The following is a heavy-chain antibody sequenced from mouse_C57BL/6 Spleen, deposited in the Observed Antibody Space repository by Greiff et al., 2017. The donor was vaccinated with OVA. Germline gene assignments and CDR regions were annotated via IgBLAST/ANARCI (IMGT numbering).Heavy chain of an antibody. V-gene: IGHV1-69*01. CDR2: IDPSDSYT. CDR1: GYTFTSYW. D-gene: IGHD1-1*01. J-gene: IGHJ4*01. CDR3: ARNYYGSSSAMDY. Sequence: QVQLKQPGAELVMPGASVKLSCKASGYTFTSYWMHWVKQRPGQGLDWIGEIDPSDSYTNYNQKFKGKSTLTVDKSSSTAYMQLSSLTSEDSAVYYCARNYYGSSSAMDYWGQGTSVTVSS.